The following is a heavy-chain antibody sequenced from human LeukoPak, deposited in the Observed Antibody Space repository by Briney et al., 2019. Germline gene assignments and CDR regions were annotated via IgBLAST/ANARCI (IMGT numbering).Heavy chain of an antibody. D-gene: IGHD3-3*01. CDR2: IYYSGST. CDR3: AREAVMILEPYYYYYMDV. V-gene: IGHV4-59*01. Sequence: SETLSLTCTVSGGSISSYYWSWIRQPPGKGLEWIGYIYYSGSTNYNPSLKSRVTISVDTSKNQFSLKLSSVSAADTAVYYCAREAVMILEPYYYYYMDVWGKGTTVTVSS. CDR1: GGSISSYY. J-gene: IGHJ6*03.